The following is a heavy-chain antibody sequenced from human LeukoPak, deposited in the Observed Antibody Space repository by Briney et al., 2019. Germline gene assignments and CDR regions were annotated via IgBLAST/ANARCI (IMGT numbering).Heavy chain of an antibody. V-gene: IGHV3-7*03. Sequence: GGSLRLSCSASGFSFSNYAMYWVRQAPGKGLEWVANIKQGGSEKYYVDSVKGRFTISRDNAKNSLYLQMNSLRSEDTAVYYCARSVRYFDWFGYWGQGTLVTVSS. CDR1: GFSFSNYA. J-gene: IGHJ5*01. D-gene: IGHD3-9*01. CDR3: ARSVRYFDWFGY. CDR2: IKQGGSEK.